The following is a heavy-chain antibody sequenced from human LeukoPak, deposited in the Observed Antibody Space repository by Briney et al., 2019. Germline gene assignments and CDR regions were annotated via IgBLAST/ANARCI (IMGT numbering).Heavy chain of an antibody. J-gene: IGHJ4*02. CDR1: GFTVSSNY. CDR2: IYTGDTT. V-gene: IGHV3-53*01. CDR3: AGPRFGELLYDY. Sequence: PGGSLRLSCAASGFTVSSNYMSWVRQAPGKGLEWVSIIYTGDTTYYAESVKGRFTISRDNSKNTLYLQMNSLRAEDTAVYYCAGPRFGELLYDYWGQGTLVTVSS. D-gene: IGHD3-10*01.